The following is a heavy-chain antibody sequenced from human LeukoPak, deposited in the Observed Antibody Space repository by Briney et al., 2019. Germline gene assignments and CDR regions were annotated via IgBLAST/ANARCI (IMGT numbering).Heavy chain of an antibody. Sequence: GGSLRLSCAASGFSFSTYSMNWVRQALGKGLEWVSSISSTSSYIYYADSLKGRFTISRDNAKNSMYLQMNSLRAEDTAVYYCARESGSRSYYYYMDVWGKGTTVTVSS. J-gene: IGHJ6*03. CDR3: ARESGSRSYYYYMDV. D-gene: IGHD2-2*01. CDR1: GFSFSTYS. V-gene: IGHV3-21*01. CDR2: ISSTSSYI.